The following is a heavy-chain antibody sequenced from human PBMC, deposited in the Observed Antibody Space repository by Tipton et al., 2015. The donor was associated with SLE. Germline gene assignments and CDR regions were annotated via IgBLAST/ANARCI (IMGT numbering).Heavy chain of an antibody. D-gene: IGHD2-15*01. CDR2: IRSDGRIK. CDR3: VKSVVVSGAIPEAFDI. Sequence: SLRLSCVVSGFTFSTYGMHWVRQAPGKGLEWVAFIRSDGRIKYYADSVKGRFSISRDNPRNSLFLQMSSLRAEDTALYYCVKSVVVSGAIPEAFDIWGQGTMVTVAP. CDR1: GFTFSTYG. J-gene: IGHJ3*02. V-gene: IGHV3-30*02.